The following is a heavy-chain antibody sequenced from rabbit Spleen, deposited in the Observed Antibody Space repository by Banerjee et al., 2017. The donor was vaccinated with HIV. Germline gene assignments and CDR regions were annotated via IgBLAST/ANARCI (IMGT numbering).Heavy chain of an antibody. CDR3: ARDRYDDYGYTGYKL. Sequence: QSLEESGGDLVKPGASLTLTCTASGFSFSSRHCMCWVRQAPGKGLEWIGCIDVAGGTTWYASWAKGRFTISKTSSTTVTLQMTSLTAADTATYLCARDRYDDYGYTGYKLWGQGSLVTVS. D-gene: IGHD2-1*01. J-gene: IGHJ4*01. CDR2: IDVAGGTT. CDR1: GFSFSSRHC. V-gene: IGHV1S40*01.